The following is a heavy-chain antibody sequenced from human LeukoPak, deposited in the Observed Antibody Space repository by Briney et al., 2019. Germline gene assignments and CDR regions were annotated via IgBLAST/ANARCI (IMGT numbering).Heavy chain of an antibody. J-gene: IGHJ4*02. CDR2: IYYSGST. V-gene: IGHV4-30-4*01. CDR1: GGSISSGDYY. Sequence: SSETLSLTCTVSGGSISSGDYYWRWIRQPPGKGLVWIGYIYYSGSTHYNPSLNSRVTISVDTSKSQFSLKLSSVTAADTAVYYCARVVVVVAATPGFDYWGQGTLVTVSS. D-gene: IGHD2-15*01. CDR3: ARVVVVVAATPGFDY.